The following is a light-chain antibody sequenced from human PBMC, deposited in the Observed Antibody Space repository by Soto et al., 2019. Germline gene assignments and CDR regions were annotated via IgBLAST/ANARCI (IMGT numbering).Light chain of an antibody. V-gene: IGKV1-5*03. CDR1: QSITGW. Sequence: DIQMTQSPSTLSASVGDRVTITCRASQSITGWLAWFQQKPGKGPKLLIYKASHLESGVPSRFSGSGSGTEFTLTISSLQPGDFATYYCQHYNTYPWTFGHGTKVDIK. CDR3: QHYNTYPWT. CDR2: KAS. J-gene: IGKJ1*01.